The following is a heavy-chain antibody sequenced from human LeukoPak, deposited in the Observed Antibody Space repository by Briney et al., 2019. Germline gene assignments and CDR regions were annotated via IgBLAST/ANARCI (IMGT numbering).Heavy chain of an antibody. CDR1: GFTLSSYS. V-gene: IGHV3-21*01. Sequence: KPGGSLRLSCAASGFTLSSYSMNWVPQAPGKGLEWVSSISSSSSYIYYADSVKGRFTISRDNAKNSLYLQMNSLRAEDTAVYYSARDLIAAAGYYFDYWGQGTLVTVSS. D-gene: IGHD6-13*01. J-gene: IGHJ4*02. CDR2: ISSSSSYI. CDR3: ARDLIAAAGYYFDY.